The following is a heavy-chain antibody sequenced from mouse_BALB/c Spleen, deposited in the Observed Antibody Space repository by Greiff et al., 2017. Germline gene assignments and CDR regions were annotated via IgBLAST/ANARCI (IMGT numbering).Heavy chain of an antibody. CDR3: AREDDAMDY. Sequence: VQLQQPGAELVKPGASVKLSCKASGYTFTSYWMHWVKQRPGQGLEWIGEINPSNGRTNYNEKFKSKATLTVDKSSSTAYMQLSSLTSEDSAVYYCAREDDAMDYWGQGTSVTVSS. V-gene: IGHV1S81*02. CDR1: GYTFTSYW. CDR2: INPSNGRT. J-gene: IGHJ4*01.